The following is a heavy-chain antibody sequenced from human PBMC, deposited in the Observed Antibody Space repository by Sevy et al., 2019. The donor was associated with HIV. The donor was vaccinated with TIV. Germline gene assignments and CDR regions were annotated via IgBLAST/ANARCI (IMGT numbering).Heavy chain of an antibody. CDR3: AREAYYYDSREANWFDP. D-gene: IGHD3-22*01. Sequence: GGSLRLSCKTSGFTFSTYAMHWVRQAPGKGLEWVAYSSRTPATTYYADSVRDRFTISRDNAKNSLYLEMNSLRDEDTAVYYCAREAYYYDSREANWFDPWGQGTLVTVSS. J-gene: IGHJ5*02. CDR1: GFTFSTYA. CDR2: SSRTPATT. V-gene: IGHV3-48*02.